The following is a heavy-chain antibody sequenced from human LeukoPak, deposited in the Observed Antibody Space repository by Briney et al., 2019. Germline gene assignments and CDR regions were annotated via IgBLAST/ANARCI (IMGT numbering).Heavy chain of an antibody. CDR3: AKERLLWFGELSLFDY. V-gene: IGHV3-23*01. J-gene: IGHJ4*02. D-gene: IGHD3-10*01. CDR2: VSGSGAHT. CDR1: GFTFSSYA. Sequence: GGSLRLSCAASGFTFSSYAMTWVRQAPGKGLQWVSAVSGSGAHTYYADSVKGRFTISRDNSRDTLYLQMNSLRAEDTAVYYCAKERLLWFGELSLFDYWGQGTLVTVSS.